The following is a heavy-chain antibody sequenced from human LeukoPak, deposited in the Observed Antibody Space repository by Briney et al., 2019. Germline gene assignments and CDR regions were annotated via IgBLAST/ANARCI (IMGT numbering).Heavy chain of an antibody. CDR2: IYYSGST. CDR3: ARGRAPEN. Sequence: SETLSLTCTVSGGSISSSSYYWGWIRQPPGKGLEWIGSIYYSGSTYYNPSLKSRVTISVDTSKNQFSLKLSSVTAADTAVYYCARGRAPENWGQGTLVTVSS. CDR1: GGSISSSSYY. V-gene: IGHV4-39*07. J-gene: IGHJ4*02.